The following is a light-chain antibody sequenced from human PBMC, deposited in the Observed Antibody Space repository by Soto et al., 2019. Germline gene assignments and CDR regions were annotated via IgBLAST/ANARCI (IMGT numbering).Light chain of an antibody. CDR1: QSVRSN. CDR3: QQYYGWPFT. J-gene: IGKJ2*01. Sequence: EIVMTQSPDTLSVSPGERATLSCGASQSVRSNLAWYRQKPGQAPRLLIFDASTRATGIPPKFSGSGSGTEFTLTISSLQPEDFAVYYCQQYYGWPFTFGQGTKLEIK. V-gene: IGKV3-15*01. CDR2: DAS.